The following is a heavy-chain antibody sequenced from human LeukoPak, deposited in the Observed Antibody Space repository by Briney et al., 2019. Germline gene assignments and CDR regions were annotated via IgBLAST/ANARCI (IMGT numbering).Heavy chain of an antibody. J-gene: IGHJ4*02. CDR1: GYSISSGYY. CDR3: AKDQGSGSGYYSWGYFDY. Sequence: SETLSLTCTVSGYSISSGYYWGWIRQPPGKGLEWISVYHVGTTDYNPSLKSRVTISVDGSKNQMSLTLSSVAAEDTAVYYCAKDQGSGSGYYSWGYFDYWGQGTLVTVSS. V-gene: IGHV4-38-2*02. D-gene: IGHD3-10*01. CDR2: VYHVGTT.